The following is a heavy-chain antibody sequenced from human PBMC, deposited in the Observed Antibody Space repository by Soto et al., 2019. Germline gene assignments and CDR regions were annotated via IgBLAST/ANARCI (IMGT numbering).Heavy chain of an antibody. D-gene: IGHD2-2*01. CDR2: ISADTGHT. Sequence: GASVKVSCKASGYTFVSYGINWVRQAPGQGLEWMGWISADTGHTAYAQKVQDRVTLTTDTSTQTAYMELRSLRSDDTAIYYCARDLRFTTSPDSWFGPWGQGTRVTVSS. V-gene: IGHV1-18*04. CDR3: ARDLRFTTSPDSWFGP. CDR1: GYTFVSYG. J-gene: IGHJ5*02.